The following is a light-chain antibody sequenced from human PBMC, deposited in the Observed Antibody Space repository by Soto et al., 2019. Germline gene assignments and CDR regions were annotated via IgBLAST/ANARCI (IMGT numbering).Light chain of an antibody. J-gene: IGKJ1*01. CDR3: QQRSNWRT. CDR2: DAS. CDR1: QSVSSY. Sequence: EIVLTQSPATLSLSPGERATLSCRASQSVSSYLAWYQQKPGQAPRLLIYDASNRATGIPARFSGSGSGTDFTLTISSLEPEDFAVSYCQQRSNWRTLGQGTKVDIK. V-gene: IGKV3-11*01.